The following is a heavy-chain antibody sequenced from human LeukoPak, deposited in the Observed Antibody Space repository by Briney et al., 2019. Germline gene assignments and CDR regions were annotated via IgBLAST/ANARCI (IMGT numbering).Heavy chain of an antibody. CDR1: GFTFDDYA. D-gene: IGHD3-10*01. J-gene: IGHJ4*02. CDR3: AKAGKARPYYFDY. CDR2: ISWNSGSI. V-gene: IGHV3-9*01. Sequence: PGGSLRLSCAASGFTFDDYAMHWVRQAPGKGLEWVSGISWNSGSIGYADSVKGRFTISRDNAKNSLYLQMNSLRAEDTALYYCAKAGKARPYYFDYWGQGTLVTVSS.